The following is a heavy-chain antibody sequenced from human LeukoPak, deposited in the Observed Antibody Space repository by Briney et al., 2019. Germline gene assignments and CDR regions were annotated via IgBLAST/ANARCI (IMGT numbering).Heavy chain of an antibody. CDR3: AKDPNSSGWCGGAY. CDR1: GFTFSSYA. D-gene: IGHD6-19*01. CDR2: ISGSGGST. V-gene: IGHV3-23*01. J-gene: IGHJ4*02. Sequence: PGGSLRLSCAASGFTFSSYAMSWVRQAPGKGLEWVSAISGSGGSTYYADSVKGRFTISRDNPKNTLYLQMNSLRAEDTAVYYCAKDPNSSGWCGGAYWGQGTLVTVSS.